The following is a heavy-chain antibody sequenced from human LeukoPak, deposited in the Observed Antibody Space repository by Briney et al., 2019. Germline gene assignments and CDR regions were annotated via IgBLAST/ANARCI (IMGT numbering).Heavy chain of an antibody. Sequence: SETLSLTCPVSGGSICNYYYWTWIRQPPGKGLEWIGYIYYSGSTNYNPSLKSRVTISVDTSKNQFSLTLSSVTAADTAVYYCARPRSQWLCNDAFDIWAGETMVTVSS. V-gene: IGHV4-59*08. CDR3: ARPRSQWLCNDAFDI. CDR1: GGSICNYY. J-gene: IGHJ3*02. D-gene: IGHD6-19*01. CDR2: IYYSGST.